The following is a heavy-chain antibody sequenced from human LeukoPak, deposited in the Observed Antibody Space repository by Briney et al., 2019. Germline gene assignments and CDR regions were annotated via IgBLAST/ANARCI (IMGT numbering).Heavy chain of an antibody. V-gene: IGHV4-39*01. D-gene: IGHD6-13*01. CDR1: GVSIGSSSYY. J-gene: IGHJ4*02. CDR2: LYHSGTI. CDR3: ASGKYNSGWYQFDD. Sequence: SETLSLTCTVSGVSIGSSSYYWAWVRQPPGKGLEWIGTLYHSGTIYSNPSLQSRFTISLDTSKNQFSLELSSVTAADPTMYYCASGKYNSGWYQFDDWGQGTLVTVSS.